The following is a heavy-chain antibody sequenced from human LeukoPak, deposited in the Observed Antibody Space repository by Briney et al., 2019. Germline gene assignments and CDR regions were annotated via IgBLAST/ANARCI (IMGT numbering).Heavy chain of an antibody. Sequence: SETLSLTCAVSGDSFSFSYWSWLRQPPGQGLEWIGYVFHTGDSNCTPSIKSRVTASLDTSKNQVSLSLTSVTAADTAVYYCARHPFATPFDLWGRGTLVTVSS. V-gene: IGHV4-59*08. CDR2: VFHTGDS. CDR1: GDSFSFSY. D-gene: IGHD2-15*01. J-gene: IGHJ5*02. CDR3: ARHPFATPFDL.